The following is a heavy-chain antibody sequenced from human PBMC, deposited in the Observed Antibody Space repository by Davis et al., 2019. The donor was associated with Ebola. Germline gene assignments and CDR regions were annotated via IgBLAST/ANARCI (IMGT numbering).Heavy chain of an antibody. CDR2: IIPMLGIP. J-gene: IGHJ4*02. CDR1: GGTFSTYA. V-gene: IGHV1-69*04. Sequence: AASVKVSCKASGGTFSTYAIDWVRPAPGQGLEWMGRIIPMLGIPNYAQRFQGRVTITADKSTSTAYMELSSLRSEDTAMYYCARDLGTAMATEWGQGTLVTVSS. CDR3: ARDLGTAMATE. D-gene: IGHD5-18*01.